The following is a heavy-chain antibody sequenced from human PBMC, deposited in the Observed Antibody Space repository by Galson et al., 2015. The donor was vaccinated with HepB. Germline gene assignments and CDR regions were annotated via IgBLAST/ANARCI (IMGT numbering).Heavy chain of an antibody. CDR2: INSDGSST. CDR3: ASLVAYYYFGMDV. CDR1: GFTFSKYW. D-gene: IGHD2-15*01. J-gene: IGHJ6*04. Sequence: SLRLSCAASGFTFSKYWMYWVRQAPGKGLVWVSRINSDGSSTTYAHSVKGRFTVSRDTAKNTLYLQMNSLRVGDTTVYYCASLVAYYYFGMDVWGEGTTVTVSS. V-gene: IGHV3-74*01.